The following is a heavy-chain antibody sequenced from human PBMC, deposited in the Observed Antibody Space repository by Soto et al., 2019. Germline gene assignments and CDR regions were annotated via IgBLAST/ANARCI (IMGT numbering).Heavy chain of an antibody. CDR2: ISGDAATT. Sequence: EVLLLESGGGLVHPGGSLRLSCAGSGFSFRSYAIAWVRQAPGKGLEWVSAISGDAATTSYAESVKCRFAISRDNSKSTLYLQMSSLRVEDTAVYYCARDRFRTASSCYFTWGQGTLVTVSS. J-gene: IGHJ5*02. D-gene: IGHD2-2*01. CDR1: GFSFRSYA. CDR3: ARDRFRTASSCYFT. V-gene: IGHV3-23*01.